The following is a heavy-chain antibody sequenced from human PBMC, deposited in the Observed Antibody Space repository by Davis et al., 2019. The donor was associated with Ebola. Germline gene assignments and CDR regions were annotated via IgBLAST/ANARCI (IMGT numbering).Heavy chain of an antibody. CDR1: GFTVSSNY. CDR2: IYSGGST. J-gene: IGHJ6*04. V-gene: IGHV3-53*01. CDR3: ARDPGYSYGLYYYYYYGMDV. Sequence: GGSLRLSCAASGFTVSSNYMSWVRQAPGKGLEWVSVIYSGGSTYYADSVKGRFTISRDNSKNTLYLQMNSLRAEDTAVYYCARDPGYSYGLYYYYYYGMDVWGKGTTVTVSS. D-gene: IGHD5-18*01.